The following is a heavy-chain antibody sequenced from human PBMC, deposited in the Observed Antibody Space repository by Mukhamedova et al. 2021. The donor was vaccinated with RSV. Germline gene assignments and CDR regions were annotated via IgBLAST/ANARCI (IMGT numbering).Heavy chain of an antibody. D-gene: IGHD3-22*01. J-gene: IGHJ4*02. CDR2: IYYGGVP. Sequence: GGGLEWIGSIYYGGVPHYSPSLKRRVLISIDTSKNQFSLQINSVTAADPAVYYCARYYYDNTGYYSIPDYWGQGALVTVSA. V-gene: IGHV4-31*02. CDR3: ARYYYDNTGYYSIPDY.